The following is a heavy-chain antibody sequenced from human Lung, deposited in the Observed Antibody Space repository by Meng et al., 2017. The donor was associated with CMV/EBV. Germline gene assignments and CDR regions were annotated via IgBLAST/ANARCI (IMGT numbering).Heavy chain of an antibody. Sequence: QVQLRGQGPALVKPSATLSLPCAVSGDSTTNHNWWAWVRQPPGKGLEWIGEIPHRGSSAYNPSLKSRVSMSIDKSKNQFSLKLTSVTAADTAVYHCLRRSGGSVWGQGTLVTVSS. J-gene: IGHJ1*01. V-gene: IGHV4-4*02. CDR2: IPHRGSS. D-gene: IGHD3-10*01. CDR3: LRRSGGSV. CDR1: GDSTTNHNW.